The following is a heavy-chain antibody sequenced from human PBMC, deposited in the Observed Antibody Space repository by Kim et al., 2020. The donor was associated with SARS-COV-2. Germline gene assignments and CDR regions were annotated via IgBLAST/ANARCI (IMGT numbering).Heavy chain of an antibody. CDR3: ARDRGDLIGNHRGYYF. J-gene: IGHJ4*01. Sequence: SETLSLTCSVSGDSISSGGYYWGWICQHPGKGLEWIAYIYFTGATYYSPSLMSRLSMSRDTSKNQFSLKLSSVTAADTAIYYCARDRGDLIGNHRGYYF. V-gene: IGHV4-31*03. CDR1: GDSISSGGYY. D-gene: IGHD2-21*01. CDR2: IYFTGAT.